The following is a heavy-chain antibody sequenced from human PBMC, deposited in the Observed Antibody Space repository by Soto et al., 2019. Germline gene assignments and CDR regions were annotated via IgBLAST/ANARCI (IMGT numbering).Heavy chain of an antibody. V-gene: IGHV1-2*04. D-gene: IGHD2-21*02. CDR1: GYTFTGYY. CDR2: INPNSGGT. CDR3: ARAYCGGDCYSFDAFDI. J-gene: IGHJ3*02. Sequence: VKVSCKASGYTFTGYYMHWVRQAPGQGLEWMGWINPNSGGTNYAQKFQGWVTMTRDTSISTAYMELSRLRSDDTAVYYCARAYCGGDCYSFDAFDIWGQGTMVTVSS.